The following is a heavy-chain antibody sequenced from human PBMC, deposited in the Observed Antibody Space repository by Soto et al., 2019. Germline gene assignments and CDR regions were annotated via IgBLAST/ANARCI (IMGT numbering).Heavy chain of an antibody. J-gene: IGHJ4*02. CDR3: TRDPYVGSLYYFDS. D-gene: IGHD1-26*01. V-gene: IGHV3-33*01. CDR2: IWYDGSNK. Sequence: QVQLVESGGGVVQPGKSLRLSCAASGFSFSNYAMHWVRQAPGKGLEWVAVIWYDGSNKYYADSVKGRFTISKDNSQTTVYLQMNSLRAEDTAVYYCTRDPYVGSLYYFDSWGQGTLVTVSS. CDR1: GFSFSNYA.